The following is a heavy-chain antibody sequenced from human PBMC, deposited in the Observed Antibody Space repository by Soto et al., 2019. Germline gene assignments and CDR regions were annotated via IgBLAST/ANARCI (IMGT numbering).Heavy chain of an antibody. J-gene: IGHJ3*02. CDR1: GFTFSSYS. Sequence: GGSLRLSCAASGFTFSSYSMNWVRQAPGKGLEWVSSISSSSSYIYYADSVKGRFTISRDNAKNSLYLQMNSLRAEDTAVYYCARAGYSTKKNAFDIWGQGTMVTVSS. CDR2: ISSSSSYI. CDR3: ARAGYSTKKNAFDI. D-gene: IGHD6-13*01. V-gene: IGHV3-21*01.